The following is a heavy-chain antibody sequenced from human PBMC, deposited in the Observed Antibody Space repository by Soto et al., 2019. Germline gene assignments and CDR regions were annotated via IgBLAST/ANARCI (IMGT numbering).Heavy chain of an antibody. J-gene: IGHJ4*02. CDR3: ARYQKGPFDY. D-gene: IGHD2-2*01. Sequence: LSLTCTVSGGSISSGDYYWSWIRQPPGKGLEWIGYIYYTGSTYYNPSLKSRLTISVDTSKNQFSLRLTSVTAADTAVYFCARYQKGPFDYWGQGTLVTVSS. V-gene: IGHV4-30-4*01. CDR2: IYYTGST. CDR1: GGSISSGDYY.